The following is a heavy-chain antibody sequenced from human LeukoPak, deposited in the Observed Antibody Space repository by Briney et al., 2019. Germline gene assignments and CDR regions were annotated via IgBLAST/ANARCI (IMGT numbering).Heavy chain of an antibody. V-gene: IGHV3-30*04. D-gene: IGHD6-13*01. CDR1: GFTFSSYA. CDR3: ARGSSSWSNWFDP. Sequence: GGSLRLSCAASGFTFSSYAMHWVRQAPGKGLEWVAVISYDESNKYYADSVKGRFTISRDNSKNTLYLQMNSLRAEDTAVYYCARGSSSWSNWFDPWGQGTLVTVSS. CDR2: ISYDESNK. J-gene: IGHJ5*02.